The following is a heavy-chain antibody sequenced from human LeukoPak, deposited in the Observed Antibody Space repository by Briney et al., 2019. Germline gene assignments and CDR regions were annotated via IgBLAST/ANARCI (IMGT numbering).Heavy chain of an antibody. CDR2: IYPGDSDT. CDR1: GYSFTNYW. D-gene: IGHD3-10*01. CDR3: ARHGDPTLSYGSGSYYYYMDV. J-gene: IGHJ6*03. V-gene: IGHV5-51*01. Sequence: PGESLKISCKGSGYSFTNYWIGWVRQMPGKGLEWVGIIYPGDSDTRYSPSFQGQVTISADKSISTAYLQWSSLKASDTAMYYCARHGDPTLSYGSGSYYYYMDVWGKGTTVTVSS.